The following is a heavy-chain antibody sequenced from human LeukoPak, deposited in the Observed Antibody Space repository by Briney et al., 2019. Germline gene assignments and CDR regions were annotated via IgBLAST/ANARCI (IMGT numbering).Heavy chain of an antibody. CDR1: GFTFSDYY. CDR3: AKELPGKFRLDY. CDR2: ISSSSSYT. V-gene: IGHV3-11*05. Sequence: PGGSLRLSYSASGFTFSDYYMIRIRQAPGKGLEWVSYISSSSSYTNYTDSVKGRFTNSRDNSKNKLYLQMNSLRAEDTAVYYCAKELPGKFRLDYWGQGTLVTVSS. D-gene: IGHD1-1*01. J-gene: IGHJ4*02.